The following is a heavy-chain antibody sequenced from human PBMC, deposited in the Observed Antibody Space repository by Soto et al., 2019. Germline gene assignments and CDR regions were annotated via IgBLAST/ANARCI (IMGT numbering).Heavy chain of an antibody. CDR3: ARVGCSGGSCYSGLDY. D-gene: IGHD2-15*01. V-gene: IGHV1-2*04. J-gene: IGHJ4*02. CDR1: GYTFTGYY. Sequence: QVQLVQSGAEVKKPGASVKVSCKASGYTFTGYYMHWVRQAPGQGLEWMGWINPNSGGTNYAQKFQGWVTMTRATTISTAYMEVSRLGSDDTAVYYCARVGCSGGSCYSGLDYWGQGTLVTVSS. CDR2: INPNSGGT.